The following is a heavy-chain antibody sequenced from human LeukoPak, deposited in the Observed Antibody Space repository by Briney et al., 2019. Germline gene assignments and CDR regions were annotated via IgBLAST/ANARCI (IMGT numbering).Heavy chain of an antibody. Sequence: PGGSLRLSCAASGFSFSSSGMNWVRQAPGKGLEWVSYIDTSSTTKNYADSVKGRSTISRDNSKNTLYLQMNSLRAEDTAVYYCAIPTHYDYLFDYWGQGTLVTVSS. CDR2: IDTSSTTK. D-gene: IGHD5-12*01. V-gene: IGHV3-48*01. J-gene: IGHJ4*02. CDR1: GFSFSSSG. CDR3: AIPTHYDYLFDY.